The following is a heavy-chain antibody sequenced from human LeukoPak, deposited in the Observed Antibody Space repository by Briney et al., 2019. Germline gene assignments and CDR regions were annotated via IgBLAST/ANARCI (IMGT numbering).Heavy chain of an antibody. J-gene: IGHJ4*02. CDR3: ARGGYDRTGYYLRPFDY. V-gene: IGHV4-39*01. CDR2: IYYRGST. Sequence: SETLSLTCTVSGDSISSSSYCWGWVRQPPGKGLEWIGTIYYRGSTYYNPSLKSRVTVSVDTSKNQFSLKLSSVTAADTAVYYCARGGYDRTGYYLRPFDYWGQGTLVTVSS. CDR1: GDSISSSSYC. D-gene: IGHD3-22*01.